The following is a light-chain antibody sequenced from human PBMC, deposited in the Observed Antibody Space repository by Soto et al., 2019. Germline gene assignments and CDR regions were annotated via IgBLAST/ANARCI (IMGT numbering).Light chain of an antibody. J-gene: IGKJ5*01. Sequence: EIVLTQSPGTLSLSRGERATLSCRASQRLSSNHLGWHLAWCQQKPGQTPRRLIYGTSSRATGIPDRFSGSGSVTDFALSFSSLEPEDFAVYFCHQYGSSHPITFSQGNRLEIK. V-gene: IGKV3-20*01. CDR2: GTS. CDR1: QRLSSNH. CDR3: HQYGSSHPIT.